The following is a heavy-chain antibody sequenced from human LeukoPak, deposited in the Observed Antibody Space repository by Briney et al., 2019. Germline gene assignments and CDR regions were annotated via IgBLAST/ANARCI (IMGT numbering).Heavy chain of an antibody. V-gene: IGHV1-69*02. CDR3: ARYQYYYDSSGYPVDY. Sequence: SVKVSCKASGGTFSSYTISWVRQAPGQGLEWMGRIIPILGIANYAQKFQGRVTITADKSTSAAYMELSSLRSEDTAVYYCARYQYYYDSSGYPVDYWGQGTLVTVSS. CDR2: IIPILGIA. D-gene: IGHD3-22*01. CDR1: GGTFSSYT. J-gene: IGHJ4*02.